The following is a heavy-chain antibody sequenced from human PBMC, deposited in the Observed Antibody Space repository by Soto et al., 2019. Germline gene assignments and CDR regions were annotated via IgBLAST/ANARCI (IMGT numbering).Heavy chain of an antibody. V-gene: IGHV3-33*01. D-gene: IGHD2-8*02. Sequence: QVQLVESGGGVVKPGRSLRLSCAASGFTFSSYGMNWVRQAPGKGLEWVAVIWCDGSNKYYADSVRGRFTISRDNPKKTLYLQRNSMRTEDKAGSYCASDGGGRDDDTVVCNWSGPWAQGTLVTVAS. CDR3: ASDGGGRDDDTVVCNWSGP. CDR1: GFTFSSYG. J-gene: IGHJ5*02. CDR2: IWCDGSNK.